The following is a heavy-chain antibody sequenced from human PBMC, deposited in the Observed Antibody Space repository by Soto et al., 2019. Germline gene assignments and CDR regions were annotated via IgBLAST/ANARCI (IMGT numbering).Heavy chain of an antibody. D-gene: IGHD2-2*01. CDR3: ARDSGVVPADYGIFFDY. V-gene: IGHV3-48*01. J-gene: IGHJ4*02. CDR2: ISSSSSTI. CDR1: GFTFSSYS. Sequence: GGSLRLSCAASGFTFSSYSMNWVRQAPGKGLEWVSYISSSSSTIYYADSVKGRFTISRDNAKNSLYLQMNSLRAEDTAVYYCARDSGVVPADYGIFFDYWGQGTLVTVSS.